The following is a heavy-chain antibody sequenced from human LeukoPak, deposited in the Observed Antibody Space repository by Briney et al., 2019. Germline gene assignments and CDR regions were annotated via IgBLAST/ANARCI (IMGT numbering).Heavy chain of an antibody. D-gene: IGHD3-22*01. V-gene: IGHV4-4*09. CDR1: GGSISSYY. CDR3: ARYRYYYDSSGSWFDP. Sequence: PLETLPLTCTVSGGSISSYYWSWIRQPPGKGLEWIGYIYTSGSTNYNPSLKSRVTISVDTSKNQFSLKLSSVTAADTAVYYCARYRYYYDSSGSWFDPWGQGTLVTVSS. CDR2: IYTSGST. J-gene: IGHJ5*02.